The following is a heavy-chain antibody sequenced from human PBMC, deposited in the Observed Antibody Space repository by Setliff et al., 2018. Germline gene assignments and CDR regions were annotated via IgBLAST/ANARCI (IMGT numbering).Heavy chain of an antibody. CDR1: GFTFSTYA. Sequence: QAGGSLRLSCAASGFTFSTYAMNWLRQAPGKGLEWVSYISSSSGLIYYADSVKGRFTISRDEAKNSLYLQMNSLRTEDTAVYYCARSAVAVPGQFYFDNWGQGTQVTVSS. CDR2: ISSSSGLI. D-gene: IGHD6-19*01. J-gene: IGHJ4*02. V-gene: IGHV3-48*01. CDR3: ARSAVAVPGQFYFDN.